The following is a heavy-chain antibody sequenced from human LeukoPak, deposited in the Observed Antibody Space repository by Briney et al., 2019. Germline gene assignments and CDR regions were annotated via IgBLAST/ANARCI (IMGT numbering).Heavy chain of an antibody. CDR2: SSAYNGNT. CDR1: GYTFTSYG. Sequence: ASVKVSCKASGYTFTSYGISWVRQAPGQGLEGMGWSSAYNGNTNYAQKLQGRVTMTTDTSTSTAYMELRSLRSDDTAVYYCARESKRFYYGSGSYYLWGQGTLVTVSS. CDR3: ARESKRFYYGSGSYYL. D-gene: IGHD3-10*01. J-gene: IGHJ5*02. V-gene: IGHV1-18*01.